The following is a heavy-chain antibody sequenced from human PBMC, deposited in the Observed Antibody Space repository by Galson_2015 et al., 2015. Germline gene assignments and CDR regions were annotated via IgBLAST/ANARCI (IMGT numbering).Heavy chain of an antibody. CDR1: GFSFSSYR. CDR2: ISSSSSTI. D-gene: IGHD3-22*01. Sequence: SLRLSCAASGFSFSSYRMNWVRQAPGKGLEWVSYISSSSSTIYYADSVKGRFTISRDNAKNSLYLQMNSLRDEDTAVYYCAREVDYDSSGYVGGLFDYWGQGTLVTVSS. CDR3: AREVDYDSSGYVGGLFDY. V-gene: IGHV3-48*02. J-gene: IGHJ4*02.